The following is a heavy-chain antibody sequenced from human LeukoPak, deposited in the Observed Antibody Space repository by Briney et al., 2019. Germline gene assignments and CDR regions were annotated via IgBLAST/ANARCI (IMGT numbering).Heavy chain of an antibody. Sequence: PSQTLSLTCTVSGGSINSGGYYWSWIRQHPGKGLEWIAYIYYSGSTYYNPSLKSRVTISVDTSKNQFSLKLSSVTAADTAVYYCARRGYSYGYGGFGGVNWFDPWGQGALVTVSS. D-gene: IGHD5-18*01. CDR1: GGSINSGGYY. CDR2: IYYSGST. J-gene: IGHJ5*02. V-gene: IGHV4-31*03. CDR3: ARRGYSYGYGGFGGVNWFDP.